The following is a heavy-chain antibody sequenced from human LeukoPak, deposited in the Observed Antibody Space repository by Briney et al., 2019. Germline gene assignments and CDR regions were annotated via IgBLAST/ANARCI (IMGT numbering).Heavy chain of an antibody. V-gene: IGHV3-30-3*01. CDR1: GFTFSNYA. CDR2: VSYEGSNK. CDR3: ARVAGQLWSFWYFDY. D-gene: IGHD5-18*01. J-gene: IGHJ4*02. Sequence: GGSLRLSCAASGFTFSNYAMHWVRQAPGKGLEWVAVVSYEGSNKYYADSVKGRFTISRDNAKNTLYLQMNSLRAEDTAVYYCARVAGQLWSFWYFDYWGQGTLDTVSS.